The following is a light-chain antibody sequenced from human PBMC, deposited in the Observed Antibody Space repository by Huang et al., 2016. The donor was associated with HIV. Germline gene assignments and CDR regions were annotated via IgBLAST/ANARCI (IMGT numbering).Light chain of an antibody. V-gene: IGKV1-39*01. CDR2: FAS. J-gene: IGKJ2*01. Sequence: DIQMTQSPSSLSASVGDRITVTCRASQYIRTYLNWYQRRPGRAPNLLIYFASNLQSGVPTRFNASGSGTHFTLTITGLRPEDFATYYCQQSFTTPYTFGQGTKLDLK. CDR1: QYIRTY. CDR3: QQSFTTPYT.